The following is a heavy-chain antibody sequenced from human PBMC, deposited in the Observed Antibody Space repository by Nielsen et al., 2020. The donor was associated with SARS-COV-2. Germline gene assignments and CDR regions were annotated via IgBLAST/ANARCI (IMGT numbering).Heavy chain of an antibody. Sequence: SETLSLTCAVYGGSFSGYYWSWIRQPPGKGLEWIGEINHSGNTNYNPSLKSRVTISVDTSKNQFSLKLSSVTAADTAVYYCARCGGDYPFLEGMDVWGQGTTVTVSS. V-gene: IGHV4-34*01. CDR3: ARCGGDYPFLEGMDV. CDR1: GGSFSGYY. CDR2: INHSGNT. D-gene: IGHD2-21*02. J-gene: IGHJ6*02.